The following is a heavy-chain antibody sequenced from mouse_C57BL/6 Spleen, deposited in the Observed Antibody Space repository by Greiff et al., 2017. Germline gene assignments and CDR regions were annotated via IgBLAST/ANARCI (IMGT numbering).Heavy chain of an antibody. CDR3: ARGGSRDYYAMDY. V-gene: IGHV1-52*01. CDR1: GYTFTSYW. Sequence: QVQLKQPGAELVRPGSSVKLSCKASGYTFTSYWMHWVKQRPIQGLEWIGNIDPSDSETHYNQKFKDKATLTVDKSSSTAYMQLSSLTSEDSAVYYCARGGSRDYYAMDYWGQGTSVTVSS. J-gene: IGHJ4*01. CDR2: IDPSDSET. D-gene: IGHD1-1*01.